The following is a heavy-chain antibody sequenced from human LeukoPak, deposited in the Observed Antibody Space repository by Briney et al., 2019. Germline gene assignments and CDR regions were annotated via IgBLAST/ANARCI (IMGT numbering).Heavy chain of an antibody. Sequence: GGSLRLSCAASGFTFRNYGMHWVRQAPGKGLEWVAFIRSDGNKHYYADSVKGRFTISRDDSKNTLYLQMNSLKTEDTAVYYCANNYDSSGYQSYWGQGTLVTVSS. V-gene: IGHV3-30*02. CDR2: IRSDGNKH. J-gene: IGHJ4*02. CDR3: ANNYDSSGYQSY. CDR1: GFTFRNYG. D-gene: IGHD3-22*01.